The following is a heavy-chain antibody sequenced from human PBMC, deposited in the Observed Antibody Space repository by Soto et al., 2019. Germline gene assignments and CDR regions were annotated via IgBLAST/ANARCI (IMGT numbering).Heavy chain of an antibody. Sequence: QVQLVQSGAEVKKHGSSVKVSCKASGGIFSTYAISWLRQAPGHGLEWLGGIMPIFGPPNYAQRLQGRVTMTADESTSPAYMERSRLRSEDTAADYCARDRDDYGSGKDYTRIDFWGQGTLVTVSS. V-gene: IGHV1-69*01. D-gene: IGHD3-10*01. CDR2: IMPIFGPP. CDR3: ARDRDDYGSGKDYTRIDF. J-gene: IGHJ4*02. CDR1: GGIFSTYA.